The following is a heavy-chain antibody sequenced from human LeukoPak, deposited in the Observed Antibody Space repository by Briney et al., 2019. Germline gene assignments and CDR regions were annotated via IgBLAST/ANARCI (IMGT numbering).Heavy chain of an antibody. CDR1: GGTFSTYG. CDR2: IIPIFRTT. J-gene: IGHJ5*02. D-gene: IGHD5-18*01. CDR3: ARGGSQDTAMVT. V-gene: IGHV1-69*01. Sequence: SVKVSCKTSGGTFSTYGFSWVRQAPGRGLEWMGVIIPIFRTTNYAQKFQGRVTITADEFTNIAYMELSSLRSEDTAIYYCARGGSQDTAMVTWGQGTLVTVSS.